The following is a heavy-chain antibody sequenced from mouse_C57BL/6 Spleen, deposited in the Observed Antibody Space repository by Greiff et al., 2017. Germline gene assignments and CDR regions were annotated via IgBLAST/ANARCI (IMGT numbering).Heavy chain of an antibody. V-gene: IGHV1-26*01. CDR1: GYTFTDYY. CDR3: AGRSTVVAEDY. D-gene: IGHD1-1*01. Sequence: EVQLQQSGPELVKPGASVKISCKASGYTFTDYYMNWVKQSHGKSLEWIGDINPNNGGTSYNQKFKGKATLTVDKSSSTAYMALRSLTSEDSAVYYCAGRSTVVAEDYWGQGTTLTVSS. J-gene: IGHJ2*01. CDR2: INPNNGGT.